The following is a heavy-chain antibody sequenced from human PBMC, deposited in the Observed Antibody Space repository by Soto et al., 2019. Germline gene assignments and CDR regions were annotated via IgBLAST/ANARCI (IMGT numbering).Heavy chain of an antibody. CDR2: VYFTGAS. CDR3: ATGSDFWSNLVDC. J-gene: IGHJ4*02. D-gene: IGHD3-3*01. Sequence: SETLSLTCTVSGGSVTISNHYWGWFRQPPGRGLQFIGSVYFTGASYYNPSLRSRVTMSVDTSKNQFSLRLNSVTAADTALYYCATGSDFWSNLVDCWGPGTLVTVSS. CDR1: GGSVTISNHY. V-gene: IGHV4-39*01.